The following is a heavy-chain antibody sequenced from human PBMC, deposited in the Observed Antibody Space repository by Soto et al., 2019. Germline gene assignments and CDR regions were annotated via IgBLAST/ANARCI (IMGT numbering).Heavy chain of an antibody. CDR2: IYPGDSDT. D-gene: IGHD6-13*01. CDR3: ARHHGSPGSYFGMDV. Sequence: GESLKISCNGSGYSFTSYWSNWVRQMPGKGLEWMGIIYPGDSDTRYSPSFQGQVTISADKSINTAYLQWRSLKASDTAVYYCARHHGSPGSYFGMDVWGQGTTVTVSS. V-gene: IGHV5-51*01. J-gene: IGHJ6*02. CDR1: GYSFTSYW.